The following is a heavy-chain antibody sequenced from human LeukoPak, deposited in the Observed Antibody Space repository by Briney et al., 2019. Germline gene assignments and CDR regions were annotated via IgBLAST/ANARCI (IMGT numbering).Heavy chain of an antibody. CDR2: IYHRGST. D-gene: IGHD6-13*01. V-gene: IGHV4-38-2*01. J-gene: IGHJ6*03. CDR1: GYSISSDYY. CDR3: ARLGPAAPYYYMDV. Sequence: SETLSLTCAVSGYSISSDYYWGWIRQPPGKGLEWIGSIYHRGSTYYNPSLKSRVTISVDTSKNQFSLKLSSVTAADTAVYYCARLGPAAPYYYMDVWGKGTTVTVSS.